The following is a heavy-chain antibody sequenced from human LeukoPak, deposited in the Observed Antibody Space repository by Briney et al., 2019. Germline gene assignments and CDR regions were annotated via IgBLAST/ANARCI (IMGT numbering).Heavy chain of an antibody. CDR1: GYTFTSYY. J-gene: IGHJ4*02. CDR2: INPSGGST. V-gene: IGHV1-46*01. CDR3: ARAGAAGRRFDY. D-gene: IGHD6-13*01. Sequence: ASVEVSCKASGYTFTSYYMHWVRQAPGQGLEWMGIINPSGGSTSYAQKFQGRVTMTRDTSTSTVYMEVSSLRSEDTAVYYCARAGAAGRRFDYWGQGTLVTVSS.